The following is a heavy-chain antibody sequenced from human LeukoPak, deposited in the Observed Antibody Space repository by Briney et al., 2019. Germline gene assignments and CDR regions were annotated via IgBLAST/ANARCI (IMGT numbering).Heavy chain of an antibody. D-gene: IGHD2/OR15-2a*01. CDR3: ARDLSACNSVNSWLNAVVY. CDR2: INPDSGGT. J-gene: IGHJ4*02. Sequence: ASVKVSCKASGYTFTGYYKHWVRQAPGQGLEWMGWINPDSGGTNYAQKFQGRVTMTRDTSISTAYMELSGLRSDDTAVYYWARDLSACNSVNSWLNAVVYWGQGTLVTGSS. V-gene: IGHV1-2*02. CDR1: GYTFTGYY.